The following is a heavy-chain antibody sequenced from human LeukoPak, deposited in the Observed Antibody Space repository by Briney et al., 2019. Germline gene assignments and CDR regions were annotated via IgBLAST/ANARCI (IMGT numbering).Heavy chain of an antibody. D-gene: IGHD3-10*01. CDR2: IYTSGST. CDR1: GGSISSYY. CDR3: AREVFYGSGTLNWFDP. J-gene: IGHJ5*02. Sequence: SETLSLTCTVSGGSISSYYWSWIRQPAGKGLEWIGRIYTSGSTNYNPSLKSRVTMSVDTSKNQFSLKLSSVTAADTAVYYCAREVFYGSGTLNWFDPWGQGTLSPSPQ. V-gene: IGHV4-4*07.